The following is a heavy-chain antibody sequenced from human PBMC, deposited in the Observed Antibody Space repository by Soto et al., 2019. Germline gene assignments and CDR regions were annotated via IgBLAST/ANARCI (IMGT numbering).Heavy chain of an antibody. Sequence: SETLSLTCPVSGGSISSYYWSWIRQPAGKGLEWIGRIYTSGSTNYNPSLKSRVTMSVDTSKNQFSLKLSSVTAADTAVYYCAREGSPKVWFDPWGQGTLVTVSS. CDR3: AREGSPKVWFDP. CDR1: GGSISSYY. CDR2: IYTSGST. V-gene: IGHV4-4*07. J-gene: IGHJ5*02. D-gene: IGHD6-13*01.